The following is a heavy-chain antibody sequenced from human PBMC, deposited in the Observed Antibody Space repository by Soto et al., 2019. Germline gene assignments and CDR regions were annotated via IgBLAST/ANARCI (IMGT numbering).Heavy chain of an antibody. CDR2: INPSGGST. CDR1: GYTFTSYY. Sequence: ASVKVSCKASGYTFTSYYMHWVRQAPGQGLEWMGIINPSGGSTSYAQKFQGRVTMTRDTSTSTVYMELSSLRSEDTAVYYCARGXCSSTSCRASYYYGMDVWGQGTTVTVSS. J-gene: IGHJ6*02. D-gene: IGHD2-2*01. V-gene: IGHV1-46*01. CDR3: ARGXCSSTSCRASYYYGMDV.